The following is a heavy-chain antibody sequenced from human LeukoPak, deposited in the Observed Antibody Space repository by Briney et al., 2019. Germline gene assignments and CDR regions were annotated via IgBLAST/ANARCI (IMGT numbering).Heavy chain of an antibody. CDR1: GFTFSSYA. Sequence: GGSLRLSCAASGFTFSSYAMHWVRQAPGKGLEWVTFIRYDGSTKSYADSVKGRFTIARDNSKNTLYLQMNSLRAEDTAVYFCAQDYNNGFDYWGQGALVTVSS. CDR2: IRYDGSTK. CDR3: AQDYNNGFDY. J-gene: IGHJ4*02. D-gene: IGHD1-14*01. V-gene: IGHV3-30*02.